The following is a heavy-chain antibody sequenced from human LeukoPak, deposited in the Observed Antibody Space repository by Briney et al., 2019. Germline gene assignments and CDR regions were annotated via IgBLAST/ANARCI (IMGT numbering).Heavy chain of an antibody. D-gene: IGHD6-6*01. CDR1: GYTFTGYH. Sequence: GASVKVSCKASGYTFTGYHMHWVRQAPGQGLEWMGWMNPNSGNTVYAQKFQGRLTITRNTSIGTAYMDLSSLRSEDTAVYYCARYSSSSFDYWGQGTLVTVSS. V-gene: IGHV1-8*03. J-gene: IGHJ4*02. CDR3: ARYSSSSFDY. CDR2: MNPNSGNT.